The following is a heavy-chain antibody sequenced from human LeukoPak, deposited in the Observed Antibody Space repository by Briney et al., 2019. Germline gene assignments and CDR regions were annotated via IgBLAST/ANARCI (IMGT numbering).Heavy chain of an antibody. V-gene: IGHV3-15*01. J-gene: IGHJ4*02. Sequence: GGSLRLSCVASGFTFSVAWMSWVRQAPGKGLEWVGRIKSKTDGGTADYAAPVKGRFTISRDDSKNTLYLQMNSLKTEDTAVYYCTTIRSATSGDFDYWGQGTLVTVSS. CDR3: TTIRSATSGDFDY. D-gene: IGHD3-3*01. CDR1: GFTFSVAW. CDR2: IKSKTDGGTA.